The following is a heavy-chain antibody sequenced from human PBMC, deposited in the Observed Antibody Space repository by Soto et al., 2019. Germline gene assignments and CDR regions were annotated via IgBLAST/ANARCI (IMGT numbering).Heavy chain of an antibody. CDR2: IIPIFGTA. V-gene: IGHV1-69*01. D-gene: IGHD3-22*01. Sequence: QVQLVQSGAEVKKPGSSVKVSCKASGGTFSSYAISWVRQAPGQGLEWMGGIIPIFGTANYAQKFQDRVTITADESTSTAYMELSSLRSEDTAVYYCARDKGYYYDSSGYFSYFDYWGQGTLVTVSS. CDR3: ARDKGYYYDSSGYFSYFDY. J-gene: IGHJ4*02. CDR1: GGTFSSYA.